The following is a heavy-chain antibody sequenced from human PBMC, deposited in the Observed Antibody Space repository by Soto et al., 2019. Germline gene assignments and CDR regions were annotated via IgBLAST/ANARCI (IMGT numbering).Heavy chain of an antibody. CDR3: ASLKEVLWFGELFDY. CDR1: GFTFSSYA. Sequence: GGSLRLSCAASGFTFSSYAMNWVRQAPGKGLEWVSYISGSGSTIYYADSVKGRFTISRDNAKNTLYLQMNSLRAEDTAVDYCASLKEVLWFGELFDYWGQGTLVTVSS. CDR2: ISGSGSTI. J-gene: IGHJ4*02. D-gene: IGHD3-10*01. V-gene: IGHV3-48*03.